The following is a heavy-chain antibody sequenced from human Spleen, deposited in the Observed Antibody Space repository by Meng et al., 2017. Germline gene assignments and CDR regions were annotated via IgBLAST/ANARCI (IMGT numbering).Heavy chain of an antibody. Sequence: GESLKISCAVSGFSFVSYWMTWVRQAPGKGLEWVANINQDGSEKYYVDSVKGRFTISRDNSKNTLYLQMNNLRAEDTAVYYCARGYQILTYAHFDYWGQGALVTVSS. V-gene: IGHV3-7*03. J-gene: IGHJ4*02. D-gene: IGHD2/OR15-2a*01. CDR1: GFSFVSYW. CDR2: INQDGSEK. CDR3: ARGYQILTYAHFDY.